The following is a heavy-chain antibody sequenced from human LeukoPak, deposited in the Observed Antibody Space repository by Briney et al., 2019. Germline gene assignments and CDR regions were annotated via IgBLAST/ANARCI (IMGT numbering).Heavy chain of an antibody. Sequence: GGSLRLSCAASGFTVSSNYMSWVRQAPGEGLEWVSVIYSGGSTYYADSVKGRFTISRDNSKNTLYLQMNSLRAEDTAVYYCARVYCSSTSCPLVDYWGQGTLVTVSS. CDR3: ARVYCSSTSCPLVDY. D-gene: IGHD2-2*01. CDR2: IYSGGST. CDR1: GFTVSSNY. J-gene: IGHJ4*02. V-gene: IGHV3-66*02.